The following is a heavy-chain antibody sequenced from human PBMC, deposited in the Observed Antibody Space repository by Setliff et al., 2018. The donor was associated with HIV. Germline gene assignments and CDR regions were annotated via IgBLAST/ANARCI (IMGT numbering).Heavy chain of an antibody. V-gene: IGHV3-7*01. J-gene: IGHJ5*02. CDR1: GFAFSGHQ. Sequence: GGSLRLSCAASGFAFSGHQMSWVRQAPGKGLEWVAKIKQDGREKYYVDSVKGRFTISSDNAKNSLYLQMNSLRAEDTAVYYCARGPLSSSWYNWFDPWGQGTLVTVS. CDR2: IKQDGREK. D-gene: IGHD6-13*01. CDR3: ARGPLSSSWYNWFDP.